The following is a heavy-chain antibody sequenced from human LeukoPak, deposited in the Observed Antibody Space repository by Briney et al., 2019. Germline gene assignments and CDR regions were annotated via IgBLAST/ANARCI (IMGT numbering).Heavy chain of an antibody. V-gene: IGHV1-2*02. D-gene: IGHD6-19*01. Sequence: ASVKVSCKASGYTFTGYYKHWVRQAPGQGLEWMGWINPNSGGTNYAQKFQGRVTMTRDTSINTAYMEVSSLISDDTAVYFCARDLSAVAARYLQHWGRGTLVTVSS. CDR2: INPNSGGT. CDR1: GYTFTGYY. CDR3: ARDLSAVAARYLQH. J-gene: IGHJ1*01.